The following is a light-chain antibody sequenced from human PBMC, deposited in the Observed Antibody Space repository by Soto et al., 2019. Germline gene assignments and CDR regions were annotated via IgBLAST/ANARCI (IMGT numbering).Light chain of an antibody. CDR2: DAS. V-gene: IGKV3-15*01. CDR3: QQYNSWPSRT. Sequence: VMTQSPATLSVSPGESAPLSCRASQSVTTNLAWFQQKPGQAPRLLIYDASTRAANIPARFSGSGSGTEFTLTISRLQSEDFAVYYCQQYNSWPSRTFGQGTKVDIK. CDR1: QSVTTN. J-gene: IGKJ1*01.